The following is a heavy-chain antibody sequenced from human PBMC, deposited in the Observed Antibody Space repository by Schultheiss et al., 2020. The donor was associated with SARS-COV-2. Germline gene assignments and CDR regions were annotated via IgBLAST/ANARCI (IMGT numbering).Heavy chain of an antibody. V-gene: IGHV4-38-2*02. J-gene: IGHJ4*02. Sequence: SETLSLTCTVSGYSISSGYYWGWIRQPPGKGLEWIGSIYHSGSTYYNPSLKSRVTISVDTSKNQFSLKLSSVTAADTAVYYCARHVASIAARRGFDYWGQGTLVTVSS. D-gene: IGHD6-6*01. CDR1: GYSISSGYY. CDR2: IYHSGST. CDR3: ARHVASIAARRGFDY.